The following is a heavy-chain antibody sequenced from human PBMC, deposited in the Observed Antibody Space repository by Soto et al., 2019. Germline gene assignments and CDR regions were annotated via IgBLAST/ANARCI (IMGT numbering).Heavy chain of an antibody. D-gene: IGHD2-2*01. J-gene: IGHJ6*02. Sequence: ASVKVSCKASGYTFTSYDINWVRQATGQGLEGMGWMNPNSGNTGYAQKFQGRVTMTRHTSISTAYMELSSLRSEDTAVYYCAIVYQPGSDYYYGMDVWRQGTTVTVSS. CDR1: GYTFTSYD. CDR2: MNPNSGNT. V-gene: IGHV1-8*01. CDR3: AIVYQPGSDYYYGMDV.